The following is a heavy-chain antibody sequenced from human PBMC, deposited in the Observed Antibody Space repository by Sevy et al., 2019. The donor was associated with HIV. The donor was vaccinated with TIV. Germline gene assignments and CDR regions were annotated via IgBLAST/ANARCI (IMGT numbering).Heavy chain of an antibody. CDR1: GFTFSTYG. D-gene: IGHD2-2*01. CDR2: IRFDGSIK. CDR3: AKVLHIVEIPAAIDYYYGMDV. Sequence: GGSLRLSCAASGFTFSTYGMHWVRQAPGKGLEWVAFIRFDGSIKYYRDSVKGRLTISRDNSKNTLNLQMNSLRAEDTAVYFCAKVLHIVEIPAAIDYYYGMDVWGQGTTVTVSS. J-gene: IGHJ6*02. V-gene: IGHV3-30*02.